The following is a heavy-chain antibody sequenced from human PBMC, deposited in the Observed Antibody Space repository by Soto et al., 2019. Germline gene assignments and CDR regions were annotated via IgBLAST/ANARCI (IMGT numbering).Heavy chain of an antibody. J-gene: IGHJ3*02. CDR2: IGTAGDT. CDR1: GFTFSSYD. D-gene: IGHD6-13*01. V-gene: IGHV3-13*01. Sequence: QPGGSLRLSCAASGFTFSSYDMHWVRQATGKGLEWVSAIGTAGDTYYPGSVKGRFTISRENAKNSLYLQMNSLRAGDTAVYYCARALSSSWYLSAFDIWGQGTMVTVSS. CDR3: ARALSSSWYLSAFDI.